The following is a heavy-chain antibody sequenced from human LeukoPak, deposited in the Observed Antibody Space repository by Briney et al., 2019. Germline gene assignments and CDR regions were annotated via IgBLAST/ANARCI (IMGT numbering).Heavy chain of an antibody. D-gene: IGHD6-19*01. V-gene: IGHV4-34*01. CDR2: INHSGST. CDR1: GGSFSCYY. CDR3: ARSIAVAGMSAFDV. Sequence: PSETLSLTCAVYGGSFSCYYWSWIRQPPGKGLEWIGEINHSGSTNYNPSLKSRVTISVDTSKNQFSLILSSVTAVDTAVYYCARSIAVAGMSAFDVWGQGTMVTVSS. J-gene: IGHJ3*01.